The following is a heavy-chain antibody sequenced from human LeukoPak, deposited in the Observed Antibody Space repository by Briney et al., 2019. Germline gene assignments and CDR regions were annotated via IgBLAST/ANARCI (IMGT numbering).Heavy chain of an antibody. D-gene: IGHD3-22*01. Sequence: SETLSLTCAVYGGSFSGYYWSWIRQPPGKGLEWIGEINHSGSTNYNPSLKSRVTISVDTSKNQFSLKLSSVTAADTAVYYCARGGYYDLSSALDIWGQGTMVTVSS. CDR1: GGSFSGYY. J-gene: IGHJ3*02. V-gene: IGHV4-34*01. CDR2: INHSGST. CDR3: ARGGYYDLSSALDI.